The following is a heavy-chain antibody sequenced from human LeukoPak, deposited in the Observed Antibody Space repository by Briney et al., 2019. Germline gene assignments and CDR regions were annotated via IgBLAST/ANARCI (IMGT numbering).Heavy chain of an antibody. V-gene: IGHV4-59*01. Sequence: SETLSLTCTVSGYSISSYYWSWIRQPPGKGLEWIGYIYYSGSTNYNPSLKSRVTISLDTSKNQLPLKLSSVTAADTAVYYCGRETKSYGYLYYFGYWGKGNLVSVFS. CDR2: IYYSGST. CDR3: GRETKSYGYLYYFGY. CDR1: GYSISSYY. D-gene: IGHD5-18*01. J-gene: IGHJ4*02.